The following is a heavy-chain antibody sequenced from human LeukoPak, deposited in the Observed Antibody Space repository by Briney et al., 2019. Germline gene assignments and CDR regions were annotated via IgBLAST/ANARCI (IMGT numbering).Heavy chain of an antibody. CDR3: ARRDGYNYVDY. D-gene: IGHD5-24*01. J-gene: IGHJ4*02. CDR2: IYYSGST. Sequence: SETLSLTCTVSGGSISSSSYYWGWIRQPPGKGLEWIGSIYYSGSTYYNPSLKSRVTISADESINTAYLQWSGLKASDTAIYYCARRDGYNYVDYWGQGTLVTVSS. V-gene: IGHV4-39*07. CDR1: GGSISSSSYY.